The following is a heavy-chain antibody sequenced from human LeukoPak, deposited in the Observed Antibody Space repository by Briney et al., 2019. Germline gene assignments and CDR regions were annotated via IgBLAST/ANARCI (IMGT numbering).Heavy chain of an antibody. CDR1: GYTFTGYY. D-gene: IGHD3-10*01. CDR3: ARVTSVGGSGSYYNWFDP. V-gene: IGHV1-2*02. CDR2: INPNSGGT. J-gene: IGHJ5*02. Sequence: ASVKVSCKASGYTFTGYYMHWVRQAPGQGLEWMGWINPNSGGTNYAQKFQGRVTMTRDTSISTAYMELSRLRSDDTAVYYCARVTSVGGSGSYYNWFDPWGQGTLVTVSS.